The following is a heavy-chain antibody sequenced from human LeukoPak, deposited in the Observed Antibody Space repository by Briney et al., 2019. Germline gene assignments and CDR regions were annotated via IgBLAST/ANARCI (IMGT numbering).Heavy chain of an antibody. CDR2: IYYSGST. Sequence: SETLSLTCTVSGGSISSYYWSWIRQPPGKGLEWIGYIYYSGSTNYNPSLKSRVTISVDTSKNQFSLKLSSVTAADTAVYYCASALGGYYDSSGYYFKSWYFDLWSRGTLVTVSS. CDR1: GGSISSYY. D-gene: IGHD3-22*01. CDR3: ASALGGYYDSSGYYFKSWYFDL. V-gene: IGHV4-59*01. J-gene: IGHJ2*01.